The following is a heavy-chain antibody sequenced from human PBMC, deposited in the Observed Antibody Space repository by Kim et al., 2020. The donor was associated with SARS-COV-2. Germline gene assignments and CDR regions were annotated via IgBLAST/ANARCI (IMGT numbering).Heavy chain of an antibody. J-gene: IGHJ4*02. V-gene: IGHV4-59*01. CDR3: ARARGSSLIDY. D-gene: IGHD6-6*01. Sequence: TNYNPSLKSRVTISVDTSKNQFSLKLSSVTAADTAVYYCARARGSSLIDYWGQGTLVTVSS. CDR2: T.